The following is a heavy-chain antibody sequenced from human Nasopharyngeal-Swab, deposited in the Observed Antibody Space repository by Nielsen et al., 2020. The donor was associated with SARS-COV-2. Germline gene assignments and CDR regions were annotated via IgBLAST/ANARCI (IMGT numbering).Heavy chain of an antibody. Sequence: ASVKVPCKASGYTFTSYDINWVRQATGQGLEWMGWMNPNSGNTGYAQKFQGRVTMTRNTSISTAYMELSSLRSEDTAVYYCATFERYCSSTSCYDWGQGTLVTVSS. V-gene: IGHV1-8*01. D-gene: IGHD2-2*01. CDR1: GYTFTSYD. CDR2: MNPNSGNT. J-gene: IGHJ4*02. CDR3: ATFERYCSSTSCYD.